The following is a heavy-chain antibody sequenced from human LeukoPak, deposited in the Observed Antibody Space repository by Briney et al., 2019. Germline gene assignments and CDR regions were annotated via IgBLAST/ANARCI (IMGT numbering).Heavy chain of an antibody. CDR1: GFTFSSYA. Sequence: PGGSLRLSCAASGFTFSSYAMIWVRQAPGKGLECVSAISGSGGSTYYADSVKGRFTISRDNSKNTLYLQMNSLRAEDTAVYYCAKEGYYDILTGAPGYWGQGTLVTVSS. CDR2: ISGSGGST. J-gene: IGHJ4*02. D-gene: IGHD3-9*01. CDR3: AKEGYYDILTGAPGY. V-gene: IGHV3-23*01.